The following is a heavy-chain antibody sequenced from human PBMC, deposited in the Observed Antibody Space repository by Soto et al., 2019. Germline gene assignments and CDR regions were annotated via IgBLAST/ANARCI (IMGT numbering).Heavy chain of an antibody. CDR1: GFDFSNYE. CDR3: VREKRIHAVGNGDY. Sequence: PGGSLRLSCAASGFDFSNYEMNWVRQAPGKGLEWVSYISKDGYGKHHADSVNGRFTVSRDNAKNSLYLQMKGLRAEDTGVYHCVREKRIHAVGNGDYWGQGTLVTVSS. J-gene: IGHJ4*02. V-gene: IGHV3-48*03. CDR2: ISKDGYGK. D-gene: IGHD6-13*01.